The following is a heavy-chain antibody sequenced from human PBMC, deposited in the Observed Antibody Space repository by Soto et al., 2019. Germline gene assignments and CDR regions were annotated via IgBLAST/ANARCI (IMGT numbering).Heavy chain of an antibody. CDR2: IDGSGGIT. CDR1: GFTFVTTD. J-gene: IGHJ5*02. D-gene: IGHD3-10*01. CDR3: VKNSGRFNT. V-gene: IGHV3-23*01. Sequence: QLLQSGGGLVQPGGSLTLSCAASGFTFVTTDMSWVRQAPGEGLEWVSTIDGSGGITYYADSVKGRFTISRDNSRNTVYLQMNSLRGDDTALYYCVKNSGRFNTWGQGALVTVSS.